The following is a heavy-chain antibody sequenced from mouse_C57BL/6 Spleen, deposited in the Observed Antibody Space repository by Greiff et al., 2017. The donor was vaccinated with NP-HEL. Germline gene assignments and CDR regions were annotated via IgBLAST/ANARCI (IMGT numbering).Heavy chain of an antibody. V-gene: IGHV3-6*01. CDR1: GYSITSGYY. D-gene: IGHD1-1*01. CDR2: ISYDGSN. Sequence: DVKLQESGPGLVQPSQSLSLTCSVTGYSITSGYYWNWIRQSPGKKLEMMGYISYDGSNNYKPSLKNRISITRDTSTNQFFLKLNSVTTEDTATYYYAREGSRKDMDYWGQGTSVTVSS. J-gene: IGHJ4*01. CDR3: AREGSRKDMDY.